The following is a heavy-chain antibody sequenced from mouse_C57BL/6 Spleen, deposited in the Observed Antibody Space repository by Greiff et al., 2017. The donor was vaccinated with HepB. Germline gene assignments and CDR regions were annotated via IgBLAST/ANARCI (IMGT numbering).Heavy chain of an antibody. D-gene: IGHD1-1*01. J-gene: IGHJ1*03. CDR3: ARLDYGSSYGYFDV. CDR2: IYPGDGDT. Sequence: QVQLKESGPELVKPGASVKISCKASGYAFSSSWMNWVKQRPGKGLEWIGRIYPGDGDTNYNGKFKGKATLTADKSSSTAYMQLSSLTSEDSAVYFCARLDYGSSYGYFDVWGTGTTVTVSS. CDR1: GYAFSSSW. V-gene: IGHV1-82*01.